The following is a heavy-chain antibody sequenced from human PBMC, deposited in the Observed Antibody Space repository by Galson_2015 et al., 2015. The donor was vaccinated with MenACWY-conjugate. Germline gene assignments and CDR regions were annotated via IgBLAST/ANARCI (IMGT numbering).Heavy chain of an antibody. CDR3: ARVGHYYGMDV. J-gene: IGHJ6*02. Sequence: SLRLSCAASGFTFNTYAMNWVRQAPGRGLEWVSAISGTGGSTYYADSVKGRFTISRDNSKNTLYLQMNSLRVEDTAVYYCARVGHYYGMDVWGQGTTVTVSS. V-gene: IGHV3-23*01. CDR1: GFTFNTYA. CDR2: ISGTGGST.